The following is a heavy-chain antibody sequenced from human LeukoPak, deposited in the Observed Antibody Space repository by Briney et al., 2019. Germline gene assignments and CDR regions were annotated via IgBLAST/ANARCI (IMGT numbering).Heavy chain of an antibody. CDR1: GGSISSGGYS. J-gene: IGHJ6*02. CDR2: IYHSGST. Sequence: SQTLSLTCAVSGGSISSGGYSWSWIRQPPGKCLEWIGYIYHSGSTYYNPSLKSRVTISVDRSKNQFSLKLSSVTAADTAVYYCASYSSSSTFLDVWGQGTTVTVSS. D-gene: IGHD6-6*01. CDR3: ASYSSSSTFLDV. V-gene: IGHV4-30-2*01.